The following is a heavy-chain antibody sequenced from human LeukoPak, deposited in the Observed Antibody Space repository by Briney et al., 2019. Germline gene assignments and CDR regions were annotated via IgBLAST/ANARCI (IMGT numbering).Heavy chain of an antibody. Sequence: ASVKVSCKASGYTFTSYAMHWVRQAPGQSLEWMGWINAGNGNTKYSQEFQGRVTITRDTSASTAYMELSSLRSEDMAVYYCARDSGWEGYFDYWGQGTLVTVSS. CDR3: ARDSGWEGYFDY. D-gene: IGHD6-19*01. CDR2: INAGNGNT. J-gene: IGHJ4*02. V-gene: IGHV1-3*03. CDR1: GYTFTSYA.